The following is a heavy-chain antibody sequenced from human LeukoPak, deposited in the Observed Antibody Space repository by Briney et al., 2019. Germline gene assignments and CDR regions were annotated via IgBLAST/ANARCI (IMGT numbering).Heavy chain of an antibody. D-gene: IGHD3-10*01. Sequence: GGSLRLSCAASGFAFSSYAMSWVRQAPGKGLGWVSAISGSGGSTYYADSVKGRFTLSRDSSKNTLYLEMSSLRAEDTAVYFCARERTLYVSGSGYGMDVWGQGTTVTVSS. V-gene: IGHV3-23*01. CDR2: ISGSGGST. J-gene: IGHJ6*02. CDR1: GFAFSSYA. CDR3: ARERTLYVSGSGYGMDV.